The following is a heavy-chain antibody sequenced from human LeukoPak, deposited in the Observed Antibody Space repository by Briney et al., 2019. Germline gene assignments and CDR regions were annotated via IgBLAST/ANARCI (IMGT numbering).Heavy chain of an antibody. V-gene: IGHV1-18*01. D-gene: IGHD2-2*01. CDR1: GYTFTSFG. J-gene: IGHJ6*02. Sequence: AAVKVSCKASGYTFTSFGSSWVRQAPGQGLGWMGWISAYNGNTNYAQKLQGRVTMTPDTSTSTAYMEQRSLRSEDTPVDYSAIDDDIVEVPATIMYYYYGLDDWGQGTTVTVSS. CDR3: AIDDDIVEVPATIMYYYYGLDD. CDR2: ISAYNGNT.